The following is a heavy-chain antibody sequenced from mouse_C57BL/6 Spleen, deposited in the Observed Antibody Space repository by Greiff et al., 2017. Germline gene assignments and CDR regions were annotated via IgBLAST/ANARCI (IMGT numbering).Heavy chain of an antibody. CDR3: ARGGVATRYFDV. CDR2: IDPSDSET. D-gene: IGHD1-1*01. J-gene: IGHJ1*03. CDR1: GYTFTSYW. V-gene: IGHV1-52*01. Sequence: VQLQQPGAELVRPGSSVKLSCKASGYTFTSYWMHWVKQRPIQGLEWIGNIDPSDSETHYNQKFKDKATLTVDKSSSTAYMQLSSLTSEDSAVYYCARGGVATRYFDVWGTGTTVTVSS.